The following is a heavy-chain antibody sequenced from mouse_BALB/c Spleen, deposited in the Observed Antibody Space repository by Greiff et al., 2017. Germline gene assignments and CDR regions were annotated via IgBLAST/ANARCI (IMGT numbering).Heavy chain of an antibody. Sequence: QVHVKQPGAELVKPGASVKLSCKASGYTFTSYWMHWVKQRPGQGLEWIGEINPSNGRTNYNEKFKSKATLTVDKSSSTAYMQLSSLTSEDSAVYYCARYYDHAMDYWGQGTSVTVSS. CDR2: INPSNGRT. CDR3: ARYYDHAMDY. V-gene: IGHV1S81*02. CDR1: GYTFTSYW. J-gene: IGHJ4*01. D-gene: IGHD1-1*01.